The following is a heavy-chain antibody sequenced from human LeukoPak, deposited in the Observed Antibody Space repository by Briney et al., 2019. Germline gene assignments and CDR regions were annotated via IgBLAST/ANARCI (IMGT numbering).Heavy chain of an antibody. CDR1: GYTFTSYY. V-gene: IGHV1-2*04. CDR3: ARGKYCSGGSCLYYYYGMDV. D-gene: IGHD2-15*01. J-gene: IGHJ6*02. Sequence: EASVKVSCKASGYTFTSYYMHWVRQAPGQGLEWMGWINPNSGGTNYAQKFQGWVTMTRDTSISTAYMELSRLRSDDTAVYYCARGKYCSGGSCLYYYYGMDVWGQGTTVTVSS. CDR2: INPNSGGT.